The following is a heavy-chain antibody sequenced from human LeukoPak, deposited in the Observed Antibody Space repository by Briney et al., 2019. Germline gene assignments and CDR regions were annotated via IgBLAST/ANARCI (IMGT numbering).Heavy chain of an antibody. CDR2: ITGHGGTT. Sequence: GGSLRLSCAASRFTFSSYAMSWVRQAPGKGLEWVSSITGHGGTTYYADSVRGRFTVSRDNSNNTLYLQMNSLRAEDTAVYYCARSGDVYGVSWFDPWGQGTLVTVSS. D-gene: IGHD4-17*01. CDR1: RFTFSSYA. V-gene: IGHV3-23*01. CDR3: ARSGDVYGVSWFDP. J-gene: IGHJ5*02.